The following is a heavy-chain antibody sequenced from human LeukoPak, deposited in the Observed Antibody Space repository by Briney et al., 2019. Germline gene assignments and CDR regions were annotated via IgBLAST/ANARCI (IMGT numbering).Heavy chain of an antibody. CDR1: GGSISSYY. Sequence: PSETLSLTCTVSGGSISSYYWSWTRQPPGKGLEWIGYIYYSGSTNYNPSLKSRVTISVDTSKNQFSLKLSSVTAADTAVYYCARGSHYYDSSGIDYWGQGTLVTVSS. D-gene: IGHD3-22*01. V-gene: IGHV4-59*01. CDR3: ARGSHYYDSSGIDY. J-gene: IGHJ4*02. CDR2: IYYSGST.